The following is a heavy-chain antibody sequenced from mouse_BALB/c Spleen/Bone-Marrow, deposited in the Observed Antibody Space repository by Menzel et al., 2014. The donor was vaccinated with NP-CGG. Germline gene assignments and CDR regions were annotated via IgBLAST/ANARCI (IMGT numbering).Heavy chain of an antibody. Sequence: QVQLQQSGAELAKPGASVKMSCKASGYTFTSYWMHWVKQRPGQGLEWIGYINPSTTYSAYNQKFKDKATLTADKSSSTAYMQLSSLTSEDSAVYYCALYYRYDCFDYWGQGTTLTVSS. D-gene: IGHD2-14*01. CDR3: ALYYRYDCFDY. CDR2: INPSTTYS. V-gene: IGHV1-7*01. CDR1: GYTFTSYW. J-gene: IGHJ2*01.